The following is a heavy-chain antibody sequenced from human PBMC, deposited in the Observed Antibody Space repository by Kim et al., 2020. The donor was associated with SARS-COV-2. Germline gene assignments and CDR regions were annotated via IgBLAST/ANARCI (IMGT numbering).Heavy chain of an antibody. D-gene: IGHD4-17*01. CDR3: ATTGTVTTYWYFDL. J-gene: IGHJ2*01. Sequence: NPSLRSRVTISVDTAKNQFSLKLSSVTAADTAVYYCATTGTVTTYWYFDLWGRGTLVTVSS. V-gene: IGHV4-39*07.